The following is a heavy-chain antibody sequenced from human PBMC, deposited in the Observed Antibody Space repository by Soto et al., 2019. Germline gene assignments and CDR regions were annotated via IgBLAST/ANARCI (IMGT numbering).Heavy chain of an antibody. Sequence: QVQLQESGPGLVEPSQTLSLTCTVSGGSITNSYYFWSWVRQNPGKGLEWIGHVFHSGRTYYNPSLSCRVAILVDTSMNQFSLNLNSVTAADTAVYYCARWVEVSLDYFDSCGQGPPVTVSS. CDR2: VFHSGRT. V-gene: IGHV4-31*03. CDR3: ARWVEVSLDYFDS. CDR1: GGSITNSYYF. J-gene: IGHJ4*02. D-gene: IGHD2-15*01.